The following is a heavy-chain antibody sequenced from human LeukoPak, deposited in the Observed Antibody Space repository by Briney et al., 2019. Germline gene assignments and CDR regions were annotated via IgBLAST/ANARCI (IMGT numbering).Heavy chain of an antibody. Sequence: GGSLRLSCAASGFTFSNYAMSWVRQAPGKGLEWVSAISGSGGSTDCADSVKGRFTISRDNSKNTLYLQMNSLRAEDTAVYYCAKDPVGNYYYGMDVWGQGTTVTVSS. V-gene: IGHV3-23*01. CDR2: ISGSGGST. CDR3: AKDPVGNYYYGMDV. J-gene: IGHJ6*02. D-gene: IGHD1-26*01. CDR1: GFTFSNYA.